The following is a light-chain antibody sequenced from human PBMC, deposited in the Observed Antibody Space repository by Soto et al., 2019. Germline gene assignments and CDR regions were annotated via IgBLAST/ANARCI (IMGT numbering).Light chain of an antibody. CDR3: QQYGSSSVT. CDR2: GAS. CDR1: QSVSSTY. J-gene: IGKJ2*01. Sequence: EIVLTQSPGTLSLSPGERATLSCRASQSVSSTYLACYQQKPGQAPRLLIYGASTRASGIPDRFSGSGSGTEFTLTISRLEPEDFAVYYCQQYGSSSVTFGQGTKLDIK. V-gene: IGKV3-20*01.